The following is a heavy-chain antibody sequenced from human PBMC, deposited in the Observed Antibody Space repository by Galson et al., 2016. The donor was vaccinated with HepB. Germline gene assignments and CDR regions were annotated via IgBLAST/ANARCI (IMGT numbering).Heavy chain of an antibody. Sequence: SLRLSCAASGFTFSSYDMHWVRQATGKGPEWVSTIGTAGDTYSPGSVKGRFTLSRENAKNSLYLQMNSLRAGDTAVYYCARGAARPGDWYFDLWGRGTLVTVSS. CDR1: GFTFSSYD. CDR2: IGTAGDT. CDR3: ARGAARPGDWYFDL. J-gene: IGHJ2*01. V-gene: IGHV3-13*04. D-gene: IGHD6-6*01.